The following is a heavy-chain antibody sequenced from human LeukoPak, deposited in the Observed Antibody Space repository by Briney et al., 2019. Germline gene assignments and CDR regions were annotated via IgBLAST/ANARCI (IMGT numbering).Heavy chain of an antibody. Sequence: GASVKVSCKASGYTFSNYDINWVRQAYGQGLEWMGWMNPNSANTDYAQKFQGRVTMTTNTSINTAYMELSSLRSEDTALYYCARGGTRYCASTSCSDYYYYGVDVWGQGTTVTVSS. CDR1: GYTFSNYD. D-gene: IGHD2-2*01. J-gene: IGHJ6*02. CDR3: ARGGTRYCASTSCSDYYYYGVDV. V-gene: IGHV1-8*01. CDR2: MNPNSANT.